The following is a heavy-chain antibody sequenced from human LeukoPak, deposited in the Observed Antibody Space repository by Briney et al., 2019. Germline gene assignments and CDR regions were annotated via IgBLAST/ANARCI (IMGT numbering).Heavy chain of an antibody. Sequence: SETLSLTCTVSGGSISSGDYYWSWIRQPPGKGLEWIGYIYYSGSTYYNPSLKSRVTISVDMSKNQFSLKLSSVTAADTAVYYCARVSGYSYYYYYYMDVWGKGTTVTVSS. D-gene: IGHD3-3*01. CDR1: GGSISSGDYY. J-gene: IGHJ6*03. CDR3: ARVSGYSYYYYYYMDV. V-gene: IGHV4-30-4*08. CDR2: IYYSGST.